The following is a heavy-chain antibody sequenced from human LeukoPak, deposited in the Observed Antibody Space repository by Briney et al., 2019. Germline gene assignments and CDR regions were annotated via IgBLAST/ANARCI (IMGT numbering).Heavy chain of an antibody. Sequence: SQTLSLTCAISGDSASNTTTAWNWIRQSPSRGLEWLGRTYYRSKWYHEYAISVRSRIIINSDTSKNQFSLHLNSVTSDDTAVYYCAKGYSMSYWGQGTLVTVSS. J-gene: IGHJ4*02. CDR2: TYYRSKWYH. V-gene: IGHV6-1*01. CDR1: GDSASNTTTA. D-gene: IGHD5-12*01. CDR3: AKGYSMSY.